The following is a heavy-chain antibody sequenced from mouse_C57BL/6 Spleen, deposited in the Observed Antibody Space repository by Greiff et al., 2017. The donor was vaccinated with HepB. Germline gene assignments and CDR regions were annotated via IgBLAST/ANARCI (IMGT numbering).Heavy chain of an antibody. CDR2: ISSGGSYT. CDR3: ARQGVTTWYFDV. Sequence: EVKLQESGGDLVKPGGSLKLSCAASGFSFSSYGMSWVRQTPDKRLEWVATISSGGSYTYYPDSVKGRFTISRDNAKNTLYLQMSSLKSEDTAMYYCARQGVTTWYFDVWGTGTTVTVSS. D-gene: IGHD2-2*01. CDR1: GFSFSSYG. J-gene: IGHJ1*03. V-gene: IGHV5-6*01.